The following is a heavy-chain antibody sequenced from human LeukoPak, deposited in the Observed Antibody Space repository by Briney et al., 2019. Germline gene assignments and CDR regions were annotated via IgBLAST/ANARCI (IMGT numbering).Heavy chain of an antibody. Sequence: GASVKVSCKASGGTFSSYAISWVRQAPGHGLEWMGWINPNSGGTNYAQKFQGRVTMTRDTSISTAYMELNSLRSDDTAVYYCARARGTYYDSSGYYYFDYWGQGTLVTVSS. CDR2: INPNSGGT. CDR1: GGTFSSYA. V-gene: IGHV1-2*02. CDR3: ARARGTYYDSSGYYYFDY. J-gene: IGHJ4*02. D-gene: IGHD3-22*01.